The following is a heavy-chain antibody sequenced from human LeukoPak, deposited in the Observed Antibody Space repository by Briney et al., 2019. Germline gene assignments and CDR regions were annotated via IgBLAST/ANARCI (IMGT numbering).Heavy chain of an antibody. CDR2: INTHTGNP. Sequence: ASVKVSCKASGYTFTSYAMNWVRQAPGQGLEWMGWINTHTGNPTYAQGFTGRFVFSLDTSVSTAYLQISSLKAEDTAVYYCARGDSSGWYVWYYYYYYMDVWGKGTTVTVSS. J-gene: IGHJ6*03. CDR3: ARGDSSGWYVWYYYYYYMDV. V-gene: IGHV7-4-1*02. CDR1: GYTFTSYA. D-gene: IGHD6-19*01.